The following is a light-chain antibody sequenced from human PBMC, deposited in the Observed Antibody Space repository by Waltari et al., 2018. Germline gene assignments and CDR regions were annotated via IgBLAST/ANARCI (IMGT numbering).Light chain of an antibody. CDR3: QVWDSGSDHYV. Sequence: SYVLTQPPSVSVAPGQTARISCDGNNIGSKNVHWYQQKPGQAPVLVVYDDGDRPSGIPERFSGSNSGNTATLTSSRVDAGDEADYYCQVWDSGSDHYVFGTVTKVTVL. V-gene: IGLV3-21*02. CDR1: NIGSKN. J-gene: IGLJ1*01. CDR2: DDG.